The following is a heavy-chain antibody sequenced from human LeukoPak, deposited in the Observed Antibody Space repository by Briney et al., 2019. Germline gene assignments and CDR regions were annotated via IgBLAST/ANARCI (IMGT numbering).Heavy chain of an antibody. CDR1: GFTFSSYE. V-gene: IGHV3-48*03. J-gene: IGHJ4*02. D-gene: IGHD3-16*02. CDR2: ISSSGSTI. CDR3: ARDWPVSFDY. Sequence: GGSLRLSCAASGFTFSSYEMNWVRQAPGKGLEWVSYISSSGSTIYYADSVKGRVTISRDNAKNSLYLQMNSLRAEDTAVYYCARDWPVSFDYWGQGTLVTVSS.